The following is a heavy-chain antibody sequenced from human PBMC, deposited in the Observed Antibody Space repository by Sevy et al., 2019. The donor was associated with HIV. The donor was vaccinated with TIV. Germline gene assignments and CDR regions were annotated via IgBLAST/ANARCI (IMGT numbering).Heavy chain of an antibody. Sequence: SETLSLTCTVSGGSISSYYWSWIRQPAGKGLEWIGRIYTSGSTNYNPSLKSRVTMSVDTSKNQFSLKLSSVTAADTAVYDCARYSSGWYLPSYFDYWGQGTLVTVSS. CDR2: IYTSGST. CDR3: ARYSSGWYLPSYFDY. D-gene: IGHD6-19*01. J-gene: IGHJ4*02. CDR1: GGSISSYY. V-gene: IGHV4-4*07.